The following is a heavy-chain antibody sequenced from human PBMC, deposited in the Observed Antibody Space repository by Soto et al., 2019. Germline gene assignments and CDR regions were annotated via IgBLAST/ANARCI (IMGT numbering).Heavy chain of an antibody. CDR2: INGGDGNI. CDR1: GYTFNKYA. Sequence: ASVKVSCKASGYTFNKYAMHWLLEAPVQRLEWMGWINGGDGNIKYSQKFQGRVTITRDTTASTAYMELSSLGSEDTAVYYCARARAIAAGGITWFDPWGQGTLVTVSS. V-gene: IGHV1-3*01. CDR3: ARARAIAAGGITWFDP. D-gene: IGHD6-13*01. J-gene: IGHJ5*02.